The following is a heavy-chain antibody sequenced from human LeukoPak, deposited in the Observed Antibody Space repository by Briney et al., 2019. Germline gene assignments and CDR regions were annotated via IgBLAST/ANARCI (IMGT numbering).Heavy chain of an antibody. V-gene: IGHV1-69*06. CDR3: ARRPYLETRPFVP. Sequence: GSSVKVSCKASGGTFSSYAISWVRQPPGQGLEWMGGIIPIFGTANYAQKFQGRVTITADKSTSTAYMELSSLRSEDTAVYYCARRPYLETRPFVPWGQGTLVSVSS. D-gene: IGHD3-3*01. CDR1: GGTFSSYA. CDR2: IIPIFGTA. J-gene: IGHJ5*02.